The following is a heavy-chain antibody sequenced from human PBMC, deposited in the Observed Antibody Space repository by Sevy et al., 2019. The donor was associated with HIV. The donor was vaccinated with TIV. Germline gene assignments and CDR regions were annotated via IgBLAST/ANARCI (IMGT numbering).Heavy chain of an antibody. CDR2: FYYSGST. CDR1: GGSISSSRYY. V-gene: IGHV4-39*01. J-gene: IGHJ5*02. Sequence: SETLSLTCTVSGGSISSSRYYWGWIRQPPGKGLEWIGSFYYSGSTYYNPSLRSRVTISVDTSKNQFSLKLTSVTAADTAVYYCAAPPFFHDFASNCFDPWGQGTLVTVSS. CDR3: AAPPFFHDFASNCFDP. D-gene: IGHD3-3*01.